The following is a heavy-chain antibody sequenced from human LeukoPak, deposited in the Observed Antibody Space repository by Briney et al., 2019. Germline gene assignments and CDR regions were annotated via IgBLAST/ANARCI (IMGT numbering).Heavy chain of an antibody. CDR1: GGSISSGGYS. CDR3: ARVSSDYGDRPDAFDI. CDR2: IYHSGST. D-gene: IGHD4-17*01. V-gene: IGHV4-30-2*01. Sequence: PSQTLSLTCAVSGGSISSGGYSWSWIRQPPGKGLEWIGYIYHSGSTYYNPSLKSRVTISVDRSKNQFSLKLSSVTAADTAVYYYARVSSDYGDRPDAFDIWGQGTMVTVSS. J-gene: IGHJ3*02.